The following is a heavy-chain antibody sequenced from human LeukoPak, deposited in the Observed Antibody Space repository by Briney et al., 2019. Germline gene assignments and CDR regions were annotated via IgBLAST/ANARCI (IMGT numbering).Heavy chain of an antibody. V-gene: IGHV3-21*01. Sequence: GGSLRLSCAASGFTFSSYSMNWVRQAPGKGLEWVSSISSSSSYIYCADSVKGRFTISRDNAKNSLYLQMNSLRAEDTAVYYCARDEWQQQLVHPFDYWGQGTLVTVSS. J-gene: IGHJ4*02. CDR2: ISSSSSYI. CDR3: ARDEWQQQLVHPFDY. D-gene: IGHD6-13*01. CDR1: GFTFSSYS.